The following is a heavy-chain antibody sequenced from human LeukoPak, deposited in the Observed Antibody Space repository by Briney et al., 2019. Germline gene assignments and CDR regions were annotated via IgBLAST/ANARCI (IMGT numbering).Heavy chain of an antibody. D-gene: IGHD1-7*01. V-gene: IGHV4-59*08. J-gene: IGHJ4*02. CDR1: GGSISGYY. CDR3: ARPLTGTTLIFDY. CDR2: IYYSVNT. Sequence: SETLSLTCTVSGGSISGYYWSWIRQPPGKGLEWIGYIYYSVNTNYNPSLKSRVTIVGDTSKNQFSLKLSSVTAADTAVYYCARPLTGTTLIFDYWGQGTLVTVSS.